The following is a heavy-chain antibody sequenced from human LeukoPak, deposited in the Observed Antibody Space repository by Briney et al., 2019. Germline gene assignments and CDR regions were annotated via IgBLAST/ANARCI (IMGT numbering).Heavy chain of an antibody. Sequence: ASVKVSCKASGYTFTGYYMHWVRQAPGQGLEWMGWINPNSGGTNYAQKFQGWVTMTRDTSISTAYMELSRLRSDDTAVYYCATGLVGASPDDYWGQGTLDTVSS. V-gene: IGHV1-2*04. CDR1: GYTFTGYY. J-gene: IGHJ4*02. D-gene: IGHD1-26*01. CDR2: INPNSGGT. CDR3: ATGLVGASPDDY.